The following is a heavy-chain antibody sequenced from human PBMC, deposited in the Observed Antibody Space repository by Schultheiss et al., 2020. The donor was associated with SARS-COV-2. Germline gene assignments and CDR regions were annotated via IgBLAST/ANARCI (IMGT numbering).Heavy chain of an antibody. CDR2: MFYTDNT. D-gene: IGHD2-21*01. Sequence: SETLSLTCTVSGGSISRSGYYWGWIRQSPGKGLEWIGSMFYTDNTYYNPPLKSRVTISADTSKNQFSLKLSSVTAADTAVYHCARYTKIARWGSSGYSYFDLWGRGALVTVSS. CDR3: ARYTKIARWGSSGYSYFDL. CDR1: GGSISRSGYY. J-gene: IGHJ2*01. V-gene: IGHV4-39*07.